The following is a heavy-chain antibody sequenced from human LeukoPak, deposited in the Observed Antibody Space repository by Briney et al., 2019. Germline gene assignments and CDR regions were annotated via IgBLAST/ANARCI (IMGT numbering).Heavy chain of an antibody. V-gene: IGHV3-7*01. CDR2: IQQDGSEK. J-gene: IGHJ4*02. CDR1: GFTFSTYS. CDR3: AREGRGYKVAKFDY. D-gene: IGHD3-22*01. Sequence: GGSLRLSCGASGFTFSTYSMSWVRQAPGKGLEWVASIQQDGSEKYYVDSVKGRFTISRDNAKNSLYLQMNSLRAEDTAVYYCAREGRGYKVAKFDYWGQGTLVTVSS.